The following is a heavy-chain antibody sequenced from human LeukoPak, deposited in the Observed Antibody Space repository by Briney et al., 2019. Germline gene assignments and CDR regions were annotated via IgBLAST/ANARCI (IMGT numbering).Heavy chain of an antibody. J-gene: IGHJ4*02. CDR1: GFTFSSYS. Sequence: GGSLRLSCAASGFTFSSYSMNWVRQAPGKGLEWVSSISSSSSYIYYADSVKGRFTISRDNAKNSLYLQMNSLRAEDTAVYYCARRDILTGYYDYWGQGTLVTVSS. D-gene: IGHD3-9*01. CDR3: ARRDILTGYYDY. CDR2: ISSSSSYI. V-gene: IGHV3-21*01.